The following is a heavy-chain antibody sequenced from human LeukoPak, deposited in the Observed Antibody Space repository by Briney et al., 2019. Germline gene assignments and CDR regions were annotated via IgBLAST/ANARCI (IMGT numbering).Heavy chain of an antibody. V-gene: IGHV3-48*01. J-gene: IGHJ6*02. CDR2: ISSSSRTI. Sequence: GGSLRLSCAASGFTFSTYDMNWVRQAPGKGLEWVSYISSSSRTISYADSVKGRFTISRDNAKNSPYLQMNSLRAEDTAVYYCARLRYYAMDVWGQGSTVTASS. CDR3: ARLRYYAMDV. CDR1: GFTFSTYD.